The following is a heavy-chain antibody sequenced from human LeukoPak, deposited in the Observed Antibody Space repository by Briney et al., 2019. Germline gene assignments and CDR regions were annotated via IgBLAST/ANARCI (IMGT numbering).Heavy chain of an antibody. D-gene: IGHD1-26*01. V-gene: IGHV3-69-1*01. J-gene: IGHJ3*02. CDR2: IGSDNKS. CDR3: ARGLGVPDAFDI. Sequence: GGSLRLSCEASGXTFSAYAMTWVRQAPGKGLEWVSSIGSDNKSHYSESVKGRFTISRDNAKNSLYLQMNSLRAEDTAVYYCARGLGVPDAFDIWGQGTMVTVSS. CDR1: GXTFSAYA.